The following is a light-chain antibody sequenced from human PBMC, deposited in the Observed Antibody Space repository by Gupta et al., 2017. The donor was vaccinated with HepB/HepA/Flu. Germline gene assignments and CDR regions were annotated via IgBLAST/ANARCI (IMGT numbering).Light chain of an antibody. V-gene: IGLV2-14*01. CDR1: SSDVGLYNF. Sequence: HSALTQPASVSASPGQSITISRTGPSSDVGLYNFVYWDQQDPGKVPKLVSHGVSVRPSGVSDRFSGSKSGNTTSLTISGLQSEDEADYYCSSYTTNNSCIFGTGT. CDR2: GVS. CDR3: SSYTTNNSCI. J-gene: IGLJ1*01.